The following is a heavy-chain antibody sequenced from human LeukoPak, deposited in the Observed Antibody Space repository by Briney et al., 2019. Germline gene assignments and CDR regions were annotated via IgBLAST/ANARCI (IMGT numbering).Heavy chain of an antibody. J-gene: IGHJ2*01. CDR3: ARDVPGRLEGTGYFDL. CDR1: GYTFTSYG. CDR2: ISAYNGNT. D-gene: IGHD3-10*01. Sequence: GASVKVSCKASGYTFTSYGISWVRPAPGQGLEWMGWISAYNGNTNYAQKLQGRVTMTTDTSTSTAYMELRSLRSDDTAVYYCARDVPGRLEGTGYFDLWGRGTLVTVSS. V-gene: IGHV1-18*01.